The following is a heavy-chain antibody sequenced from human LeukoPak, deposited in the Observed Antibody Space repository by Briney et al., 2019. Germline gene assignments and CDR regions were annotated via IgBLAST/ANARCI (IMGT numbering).Heavy chain of an antibody. Sequence: PSETLSLTCAVYGGSFSGYYWSWIRQPPGKGLEWIGYIYYSGSTNYNPSLKSRVTISVDTSKNQFSLKLSSVTAADTAVYYCAREARDAFDIWGQGTMVTVSS. V-gene: IGHV4-59*01. J-gene: IGHJ3*02. CDR2: IYYSGST. CDR3: AREARDAFDI. CDR1: GGSFSGYY.